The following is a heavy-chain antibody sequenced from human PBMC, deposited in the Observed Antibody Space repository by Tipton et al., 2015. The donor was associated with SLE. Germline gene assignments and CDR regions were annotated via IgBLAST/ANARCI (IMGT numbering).Heavy chain of an antibody. CDR2: IFYTGST. J-gene: IGHJ6*02. CDR3: ARISVDTTRARRVEYGMEV. V-gene: IGHV4-59*01. D-gene: IGHD5-18*01. Sequence: TLSLTCTVSGGSISSDYWTWIRQPPGKGLEWIGSIFYTGSTTYNPSLKSRLTMSVDTPKNQFSLKLTSVTAADTAVYYCARISVDTTRARRVEYGMEVWSRGTTVSVSS. CDR1: GGSISSDY.